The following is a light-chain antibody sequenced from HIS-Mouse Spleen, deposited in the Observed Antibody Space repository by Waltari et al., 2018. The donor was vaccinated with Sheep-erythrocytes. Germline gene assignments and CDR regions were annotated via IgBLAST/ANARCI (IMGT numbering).Light chain of an antibody. V-gene: IGLV2-11*01. CDR2: YVS. Sequence: QSALTQPRSVSGSPGQSVTISCTGTSSYVGGYNYVSWYQQHPGKAPKLMIYYVSKRPSGVPVRFSGSKSGNTASLTITGLQAEDEADYYCCSYAGSYNHVFATGTKVTVL. J-gene: IGLJ1*01. CDR1: SSYVGGYNY. CDR3: CSYAGSYNHV.